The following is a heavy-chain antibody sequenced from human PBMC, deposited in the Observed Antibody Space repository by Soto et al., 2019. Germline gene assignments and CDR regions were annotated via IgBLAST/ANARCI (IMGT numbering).Heavy chain of an antibody. V-gene: IGHV1-2*02. CDR3: TRGASAVISLDF. CDR2: FNPNSGDT. Sequence: ASVKVSCKASGYIFTAHSMHWVRQAPGQGLEWVGWFNPNSGDTIYAQKFQGRVTLTRDTSISTAYMELYSLRSDDTAVYYCTRGASAVISLDFWGQGTLVTVSS. J-gene: IGHJ4*02. D-gene: IGHD6-19*01. CDR1: GYIFTAHS.